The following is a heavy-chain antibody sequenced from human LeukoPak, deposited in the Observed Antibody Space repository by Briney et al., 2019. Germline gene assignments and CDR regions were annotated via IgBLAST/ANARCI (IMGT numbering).Heavy chain of an antibody. CDR1: GYTFTGYY. CDR2: INPNSGGT. J-gene: IGHJ5*02. CDR3: ARDNRITGTCNWFDP. D-gene: IGHD1-7*01. Sequence: ASVKISCKASGYTFTGYYMHWVRQAPGPGLEWMGWINPNSGGTNYAQKFQSRVTMTRDTSISTAYMELSRLRSDDTAVYYCARDNRITGTCNWFDPWGQGTLVTVSS. V-gene: IGHV1-2*02.